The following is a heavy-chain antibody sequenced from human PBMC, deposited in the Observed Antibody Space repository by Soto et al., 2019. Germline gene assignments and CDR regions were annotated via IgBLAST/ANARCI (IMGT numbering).Heavy chain of an antibody. CDR1: GFRFDNYW. CDR2: IKQETGEE. J-gene: IGHJ4*02. V-gene: IGHV3-7*03. CDR3: VRSSGGICDL. Sequence: VQLVESGGGLVQPGGSLRLSCAASGFRFDNYWINWVRQAPGKGLEWVANIKQETGEEHYGDSVQGRFTISRDGAKNSVYLPLNGLRAGDTDVYYCVRSSGGICDLWCQGSLVTVSS. D-gene: IGHD3-22*01.